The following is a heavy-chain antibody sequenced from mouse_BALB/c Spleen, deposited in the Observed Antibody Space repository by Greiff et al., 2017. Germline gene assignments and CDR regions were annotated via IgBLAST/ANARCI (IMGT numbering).Heavy chain of an antibody. D-gene: IGHD1-1*01. CDR2: ISSGSSTI. V-gene: IGHV5-17*02. J-gene: IGHJ3*01. CDR1: GFTFSSFG. Sequence: EVKLMESGGGLVQPGGSRKLSCAASGFTFSSFGMHWVRQAPEKGLEWVAYISSGSSTIYYADTVKGRFTISRDNPKNTLFLQMTSLRSEDTAMYYCAHYAFAYWGQGTLVTVSA. CDR3: AHYAFAY.